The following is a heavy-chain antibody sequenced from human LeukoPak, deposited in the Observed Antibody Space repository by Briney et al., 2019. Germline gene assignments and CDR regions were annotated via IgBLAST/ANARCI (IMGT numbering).Heavy chain of an antibody. Sequence: ASVKVSCKASGYTFTSYYMHWVRQAPGQGLEWMGIINPSGGSTSYAQKFQGRVTMTRDMSTSTVYMELSSLRSEDTAVYYCAKDRRPKQGAAGLDYWGQGTLVTVSS. CDR1: GYTFTSYY. CDR3: AKDRRPKQGAAGLDY. V-gene: IGHV1-46*01. D-gene: IGHD1-26*01. J-gene: IGHJ4*02. CDR2: INPSGGST.